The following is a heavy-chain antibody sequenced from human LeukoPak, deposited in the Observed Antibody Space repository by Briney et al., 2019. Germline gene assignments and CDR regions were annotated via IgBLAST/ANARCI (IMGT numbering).Heavy chain of an antibody. CDR3: ARRDCSSTSCPFDY. J-gene: IGHJ4*02. CDR2: IYPGDSDT. CDR1: GYGFTSYW. D-gene: IGHD2-2*01. V-gene: IGHV5-51*01. Sequence: GESLKISCKGSGYGFTSYWNGWVRQMPGKGQEWTGIIYPGDSDTRYSPSFQGQVTISADKSISTAYLQWSSRKASDTAMYYCARRDCSSTSCPFDYWGQGTLVSVSS.